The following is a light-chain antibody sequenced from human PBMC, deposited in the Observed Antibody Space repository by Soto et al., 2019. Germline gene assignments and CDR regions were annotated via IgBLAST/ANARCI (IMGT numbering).Light chain of an antibody. CDR2: EVN. Sequence: QSVLTQPASVSGSPGQSITISCTGTSSDVGAYNFVSWYQQHPGKAPKLIISEVNDRPSGISPRFTGSKSGNVASLTISGLQTEDEADYFCSSFTTTSTLVFGGGTKLTVL. CDR1: SSDVGAYNF. CDR3: SSFTTTSTLV. V-gene: IGLV2-14*01. J-gene: IGLJ2*01.